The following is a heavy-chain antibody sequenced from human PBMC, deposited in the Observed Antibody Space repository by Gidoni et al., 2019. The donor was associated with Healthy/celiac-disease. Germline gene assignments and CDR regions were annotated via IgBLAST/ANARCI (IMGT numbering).Heavy chain of an antibody. V-gene: IGHV4-34*01. D-gene: IGHD6-6*01. CDR3: ARGNGRDSSSRNDY. J-gene: IGHJ4*02. Sequence: QVQLQQWGAGLLKPSETLSLTCAVYGGSFSGYYWSWIRQPPGKGLEWIGEINHSGSTNYNPSLKSRVTISADTSKNQFSLKLSSVTAADTAVYYCARGNGRDSSSRNDYWGQGTLVTVSS. CDR2: INHSGST. CDR1: GGSFSGYY.